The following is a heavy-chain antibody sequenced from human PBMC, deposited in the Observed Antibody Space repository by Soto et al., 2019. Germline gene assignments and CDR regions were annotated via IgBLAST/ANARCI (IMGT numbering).Heavy chain of an antibody. Sequence: GGSRRLSCAASGFTFSSYGMRWVRQAPGKGLEWVAVMWNDGSNKYYADSVKGRFTISRDNSKNTLYLQMNSMRADDMSVYYFARSTYGAGGDDIFDIWGQGSWVTVSS. D-gene: IGHD3-10*01. J-gene: IGHJ3*02. CDR2: MWNDGSNK. V-gene: IGHV3-33*01. CDR1: GFTFSSYG. CDR3: ARSTYGAGGDDIFDI.